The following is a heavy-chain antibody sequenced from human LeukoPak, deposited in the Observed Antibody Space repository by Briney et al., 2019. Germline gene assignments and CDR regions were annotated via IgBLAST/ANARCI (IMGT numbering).Heavy chain of an antibody. V-gene: IGHV4-59*01. Sequence: GSLRLSCAASGFTFSGSAMHWVRQASGKGLEWIGYMYYSGGTNYNPSLKSRVTISVDTSKNQFSLKLSSVTAADTAVYYCGRFSVVGASIDYWGQGTPVTVSS. D-gene: IGHD2-15*01. CDR1: GFTFSGSA. CDR3: GRFSVVGASIDY. CDR2: MYYSGGT. J-gene: IGHJ4*02.